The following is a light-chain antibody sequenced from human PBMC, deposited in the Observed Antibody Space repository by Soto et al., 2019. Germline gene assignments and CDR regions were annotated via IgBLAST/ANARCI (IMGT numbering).Light chain of an antibody. J-gene: IGKJ2*01. CDR2: GTY. CDR3: QQYNDWPPYT. Sequence: EILMTQSPATLSVSPGEKATLSCRASQNFGSNLAWYQQRPGQAPRLLIYGTYTRATGIPARFSGSRSGPDFTLTIRSLQSEDFAFYYCQQYNDWPPYTFGQGTKVENK. CDR1: QNFGSN. V-gene: IGKV3-15*01.